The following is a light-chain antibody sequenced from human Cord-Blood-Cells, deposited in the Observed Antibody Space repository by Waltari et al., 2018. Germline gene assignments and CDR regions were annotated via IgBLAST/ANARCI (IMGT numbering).Light chain of an antibody. CDR3: MQALQTPLT. CDR1: QSLLHSNGYNS. CDR2: LGS. Sequence: EIVMTQSPLSLPVTPGEPASISCRFSQSLLHSNGYNSLDWFLQKPGQSPQILIYLGSNRASGVPDRFSGRGSGTDFTLKISRVEAEDVGVYYCMQALQTPLTFGGGTKVEIK. V-gene: IGKV2-28*01. J-gene: IGKJ4*01.